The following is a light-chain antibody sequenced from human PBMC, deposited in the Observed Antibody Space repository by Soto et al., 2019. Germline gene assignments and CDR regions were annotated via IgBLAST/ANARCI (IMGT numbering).Light chain of an antibody. CDR3: AAWDDSLNGYV. CDR1: SSNIGSNP. Sequence: QAVVTQAPSASGTPGQRLSISCSGSSSNIGSNPVNWYQQLPGAAPKVVIYAYDQRPSGVPDRFSGSKSGTSASLAISGLHSEDEADYYCAAWDDSLNGYVFGTGTKLTVL. CDR2: AYD. J-gene: IGLJ1*01. V-gene: IGLV1-44*01.